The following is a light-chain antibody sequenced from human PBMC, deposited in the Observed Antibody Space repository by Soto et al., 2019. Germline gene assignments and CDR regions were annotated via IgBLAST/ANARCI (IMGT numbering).Light chain of an antibody. V-gene: IGLV2-14*01. CDR1: NNDVGTYKY. Sequence: QSALTQPASVSGSPGQSITISCTGTNNDVGTYKYVSWYRQYPGKAPQLLIYDVSIRPSGVSNRFSGSKSGNTASLTISGLQAEDEADYYCNSYTSSQTGVFGTGTELTVL. CDR3: NSYTSSQTGV. J-gene: IGLJ1*01. CDR2: DVS.